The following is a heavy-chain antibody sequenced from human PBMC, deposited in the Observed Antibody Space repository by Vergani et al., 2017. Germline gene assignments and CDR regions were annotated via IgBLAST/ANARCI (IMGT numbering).Heavy chain of an antibody. CDR1: GDSISTSSYA. D-gene: IGHD2-21*01. CDR3: ARHISVVRPSSMTAFDY. V-gene: IGHV4-39*01. CDR2: VFYGGRT. Sequence: QMQLQESGPGLVKPSETLSLSCTVSGDSISTSSYAWGWIRQPPGKTLEWIGTVFYGGRTSYNPSLKSRVTLSLDTSKKQISLHLTSVTAADTAVYYCARHISVVRPSSMTAFDYWVQETLVTVSS. J-gene: IGHJ4*02.